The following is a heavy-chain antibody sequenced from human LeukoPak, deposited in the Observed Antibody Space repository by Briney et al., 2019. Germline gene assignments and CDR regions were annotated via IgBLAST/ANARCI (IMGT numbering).Heavy chain of an antibody. CDR1: GFTFSDYY. V-gene: IGHV3-11*04. Sequence: PGGSLRLSCAASGFTFSDYYMSWIRQAPGKGLEWVSYISSSSTIYYADSVKGRFTISRDNAKNSLYLQMNSLRAEDTAVYYCARDLRGNYDSSRYYLAGDVFGIWGQGTMVTVSS. CDR2: ISSSSTI. J-gene: IGHJ3*02. CDR3: ARDLRGNYDSSRYYLAGDVFGI. D-gene: IGHD3-22*01.